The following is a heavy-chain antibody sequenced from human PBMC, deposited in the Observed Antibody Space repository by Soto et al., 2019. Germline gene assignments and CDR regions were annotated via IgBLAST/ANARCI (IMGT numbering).Heavy chain of an antibody. J-gene: IGHJ3*02. CDR2: IDWDDDK. D-gene: IGHD3-22*01. Sequence: SGPTLVNPTQTLTLTCTFSGFSLSTSGRRVSWIRQPPGKALEWLARIDWDDDKFYSTSLKTRLTISKDTSKNRVVLTMTNMDPVDTATYYCARIRSSGYYSDAFDIWGQGTMVTVSS. CDR1: GFSLSTSGRR. V-gene: IGHV2-70*04. CDR3: ARIRSSGYYSDAFDI.